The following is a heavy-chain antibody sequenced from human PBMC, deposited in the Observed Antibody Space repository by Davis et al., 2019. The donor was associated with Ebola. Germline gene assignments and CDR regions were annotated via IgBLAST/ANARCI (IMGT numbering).Heavy chain of an antibody. CDR1: GGTFSSYA. Sequence: SVKVSCKASGGTFSSYAINWVRRAPGQGLEWMGGIIPDFGTPNYAQKFQGRVTITADDSTSTAYMELSSLTSEDTAVYYCATDDHPLLEGLGYFDDWGQGTQVTVSS. CDR2: IIPDFGTP. V-gene: IGHV1-69*13. D-gene: IGHD3-16*01. J-gene: IGHJ4*02. CDR3: ATDDHPLLEGLGYFDD.